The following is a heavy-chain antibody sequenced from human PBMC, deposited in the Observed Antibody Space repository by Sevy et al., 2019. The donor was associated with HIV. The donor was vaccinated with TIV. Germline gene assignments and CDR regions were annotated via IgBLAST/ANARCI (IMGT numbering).Heavy chain of an antibody. J-gene: IGHJ6*02. CDR3: ARGQLRYCTSTSCYEGDYYYYGMDV. D-gene: IGHD2-2*01. CDR2: IWSDGNKK. CDR1: GFTFSNYG. V-gene: IGHV3-33*01. Sequence: GGSLRLSCAASGFTFSNYGIHWVRQPPGKGLEWVAVIWSDGNKKYYADSVKGRFTISRDNSKNTLFLQMNSLRAEDTAVYYCARGQLRYCTSTSCYEGDYYYYGMDVWCQGTTVTVSS.